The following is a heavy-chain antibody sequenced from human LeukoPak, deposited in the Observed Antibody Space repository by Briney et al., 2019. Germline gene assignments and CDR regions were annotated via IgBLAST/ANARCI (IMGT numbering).Heavy chain of an antibody. J-gene: IGHJ3*02. V-gene: IGHV4-59*06. Sequence: SETLSLTCTVSGGSISSYYWSWIRQPPGKGLEWIGYIYYSGSTYYNPSLKSRLTISVDTSKNQFSLKLSSVTAADTAVYYCARDLTGYSAFDIWGQGTLVTVSS. CDR1: GGSISSYY. CDR3: ARDLTGYSAFDI. D-gene: IGHD3-9*01. CDR2: IYYSGST.